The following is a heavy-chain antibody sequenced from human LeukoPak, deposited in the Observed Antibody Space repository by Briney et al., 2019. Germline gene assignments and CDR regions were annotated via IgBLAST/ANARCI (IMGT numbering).Heavy chain of an antibody. J-gene: IGHJ5*02. CDR3: ARDGNRRGYCSSTSCPNWFDP. V-gene: IGHV3-48*01. CDR1: GFTFSSYS. D-gene: IGHD2-2*01. CDR2: ISSSSSTI. Sequence: GGSLRLSCAASGFTFSSYSMNWVRQAPGKGLEWVSYISSSSSTIYYADSVKGRFTIPRDNAKNSLYLQMNSLRAEDTAVYYCARDGNRRGYCSSTSCPNWFDPWGQGTLVTVSS.